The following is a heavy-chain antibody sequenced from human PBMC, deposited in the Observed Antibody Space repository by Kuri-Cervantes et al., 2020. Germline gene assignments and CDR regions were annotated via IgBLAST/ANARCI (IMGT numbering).Heavy chain of an antibody. D-gene: IGHD2-2*02. CDR3: ARSLIPAAIFDAFDI. J-gene: IGHJ3*02. CDR2: ISYDGSNK. Sequence: GESLKISCAASEFNFSSYAMHWVRQAPGKGLEWVAVISYDGSNKYYADSVKGRFTISRDNSKNTLYLQMNSLRAEDTAVYYCARSLIPAAIFDAFDIWGQGTMVTVSS. CDR1: EFNFSSYA. V-gene: IGHV3-30-3*01.